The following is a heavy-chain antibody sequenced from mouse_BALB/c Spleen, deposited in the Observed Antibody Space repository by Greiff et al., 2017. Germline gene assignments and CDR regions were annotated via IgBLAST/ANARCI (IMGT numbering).Heavy chain of an antibody. CDR1: GYTFTSYT. J-gene: IGHJ3*01. CDR2: INPSSGYT. CDR3: ASYRYERAWFAY. D-gene: IGHD2-14*01. Sequence: QVQLKQSGAELARPGASVKMSCKASGYTFTSYTMHWVKQRPGQGLEWIGYINPSSGYTNYNQKFKDKATLTADKSSSTAYMQLSSLTSEDSAVYYCASYRYERAWFAYWGQGTLVTVSA. V-gene: IGHV1-4*01.